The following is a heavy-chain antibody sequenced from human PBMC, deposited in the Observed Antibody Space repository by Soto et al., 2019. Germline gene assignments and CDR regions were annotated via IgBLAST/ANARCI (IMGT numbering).Heavy chain of an antibody. CDR3: ARGLYSSSWAPLY. CDR1: GGSISSSSYY. V-gene: IGHV4-39*07. J-gene: IGHJ4*02. CDR2: IYYSGST. Sequence: SETLSLTCTVSGGSISSSSYYWGWIRQPPGKGLEWIGSIYYSGSTNYNPSLKSRVTISVDTSKNQFSLKLSSVTAADTAVYYCARGLYSSSWAPLYWGQGTLVTVS. D-gene: IGHD6-13*01.